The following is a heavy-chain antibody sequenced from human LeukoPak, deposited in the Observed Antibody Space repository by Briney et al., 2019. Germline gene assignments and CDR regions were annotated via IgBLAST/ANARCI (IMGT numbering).Heavy chain of an antibody. V-gene: IGHV1-69*13. D-gene: IGHD6-13*01. CDR1: GGTFISYA. CDR2: IIPIFGTA. Sequence: ASVKVSCKASGGTFISYAISWVRQAPGQGLEWMGGIIPIFGTANYAQKFQGRVAITADESTSTAYMELSSLRSEDTAVYYCARGRAAAGTPYYFDYWGQGTLVTVSS. J-gene: IGHJ4*02. CDR3: ARGRAAAGTPYYFDY.